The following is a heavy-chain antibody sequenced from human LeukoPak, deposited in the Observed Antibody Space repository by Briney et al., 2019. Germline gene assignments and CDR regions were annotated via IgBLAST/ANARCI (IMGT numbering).Heavy chain of an antibody. CDR1: GFTVSSNY. J-gene: IGHJ4*02. D-gene: IGHD5-12*01. Sequence: GGSLRLSCAASGFTVSSNYMSWVRQAPGKGLEWVSVIYSGGSTYYADSVKGRFTISRDNAKNSLYLQMNSLRAEDTAVYYCAREMGGYPFDYWGQGTLVTVSS. V-gene: IGHV3-53*01. CDR3: AREMGGYPFDY. CDR2: IYSGGST.